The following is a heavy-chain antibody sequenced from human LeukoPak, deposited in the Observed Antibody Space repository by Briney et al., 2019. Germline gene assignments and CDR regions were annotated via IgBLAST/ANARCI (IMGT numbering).Heavy chain of an antibody. D-gene: IGHD2-8*02. Sequence: GGSLRLSCAASGFTVSSNYMSWVRQAPGKGLEWVSVIYSGGSTYYADSVTGRFTISRDNSKNTLYLQMNSLRAEDTAVYYCASLANPLTDFDYWGQGTLVTVSS. V-gene: IGHV3-66*01. CDR2: IYSGGST. CDR1: GFTVSSNY. J-gene: IGHJ4*02. CDR3: ASLANPLTDFDY.